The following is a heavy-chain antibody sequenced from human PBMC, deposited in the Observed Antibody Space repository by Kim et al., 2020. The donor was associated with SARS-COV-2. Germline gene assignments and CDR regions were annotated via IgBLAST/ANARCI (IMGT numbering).Heavy chain of an antibody. Sequence: SETLSLTCTVSGGSISSGSYYWSWIRQPAGKGLEWIGRIYTSGSTNYNPSLKSPVTISVDTSKNQFSLKLSSVTAADTPVYYCAREDGYKLRTYYYYGMDVWGQGTTVTVSS. CDR2: IYTSGST. V-gene: IGHV4-61*02. J-gene: IGHJ6*02. CDR3: AREDGYKLRTYYYYGMDV. CDR1: GGSISSGSYY. D-gene: IGHD5-18*01.